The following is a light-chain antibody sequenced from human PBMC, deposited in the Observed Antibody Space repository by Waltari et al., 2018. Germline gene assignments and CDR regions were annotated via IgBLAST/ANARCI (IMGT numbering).Light chain of an antibody. Sequence: QSALTQPRSVSGPPGQSVPISCTGTSSVVGGYNYFSWYQQLPVKAPKLMIYDVSKRPSGVPYRFAGSKAGNTASLTICELQAEEEADYYCCSYAGSYTWVFGGGTKLTVL. CDR1: SSVVGGYNY. J-gene: IGLJ3*02. CDR3: CSYAGSYTWV. CDR2: DVS. V-gene: IGLV2-11*01.